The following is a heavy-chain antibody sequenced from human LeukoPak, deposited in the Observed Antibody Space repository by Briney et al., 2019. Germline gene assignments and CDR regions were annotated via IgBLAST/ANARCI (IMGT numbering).Heavy chain of an antibody. Sequence: SETLSLTCTVSGGSISSSSYYWGWIRQPPGKGLEWIGSIYYSGSTYYNPSLKSRLTISVDTSKNQFSLKLSSVTAADTAVYYCARAGIVVVPAATIGSSGAFDIWGQGTMVTVSS. CDR1: GGSISSSSYY. J-gene: IGHJ3*02. D-gene: IGHD2-2*01. CDR2: IYYSGST. CDR3: ARAGIVVVPAATIGSSGAFDI. V-gene: IGHV4-39*07.